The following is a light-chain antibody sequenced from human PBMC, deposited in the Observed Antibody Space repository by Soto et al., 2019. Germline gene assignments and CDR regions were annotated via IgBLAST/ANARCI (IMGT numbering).Light chain of an antibody. CDR2: DVS. Sequence: QSALTQPRSVSGSPGQSVTISCTVTSSDVGGYNYVSWYQQHPGKAPKLMIYDVSKRPSGVPDRFSGSKSGNTASLTISGLQAEDEADYYCCSYAGSYRVVVFGGGTKLTVL. CDR3: CSYAGSYRVVV. V-gene: IGLV2-11*01. J-gene: IGLJ2*01. CDR1: SSDVGGYNY.